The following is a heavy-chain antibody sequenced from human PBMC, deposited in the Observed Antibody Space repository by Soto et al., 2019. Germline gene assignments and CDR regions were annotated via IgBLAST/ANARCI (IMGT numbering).Heavy chain of an antibody. CDR2: VYHTGRT. J-gene: IGHJ4*02. D-gene: IGHD3-3*01. CDR1: GGSFKSGSYS. V-gene: IGHV4-61*01. CDR3: ARAFANFDS. Sequence: QVQLQESGTGLVKPSETLSLTCTVSGGSFKSGSYSWSWIRQPPGKGLEWIGYVYHTGRTSYNPSLKVRVSISMDTSKDQFSLNLDSVTAADTAVYFCARAFANFDSWGQGTLVTVSS.